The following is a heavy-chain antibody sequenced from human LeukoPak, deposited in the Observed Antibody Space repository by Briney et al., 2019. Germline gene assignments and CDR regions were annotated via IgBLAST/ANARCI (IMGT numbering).Heavy chain of an antibody. D-gene: IGHD6-19*01. CDR3: AKAHRIAVDVPQYYYYGMDV. V-gene: IGHV3-23*01. Sequence: GGSLRLSGAASGFTFSSYAMSWVRQAPGKGLEWVSAISGSGGSTYYADSVKGRFTISRDNSKNTLYLQMNSLRAEDTAVYYCAKAHRIAVDVPQYYYYGMDVWGQGTTVTVSS. J-gene: IGHJ6*02. CDR2: ISGSGGST. CDR1: GFTFSSYA.